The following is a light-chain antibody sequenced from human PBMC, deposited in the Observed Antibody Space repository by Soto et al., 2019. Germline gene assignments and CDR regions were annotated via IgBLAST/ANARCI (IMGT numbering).Light chain of an antibody. J-gene: IGLJ2*01. CDR3: SSYTSSTTRV. CDR1: SSGVGGYNY. Sequence: QSALTQPASVSGSPGQSITISCTGTSSGVGGYNYVSWYQQHPGKAPKLMIYDVSNRPSGVSNRFSGSKSGNTASLTISGLQAEDEADYYCSSYTSSTTRVLGGGTKVTVL. V-gene: IGLV2-14*01. CDR2: DVS.